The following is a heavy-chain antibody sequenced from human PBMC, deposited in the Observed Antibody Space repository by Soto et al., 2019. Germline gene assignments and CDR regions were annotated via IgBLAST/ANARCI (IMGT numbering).Heavy chain of an antibody. CDR1: CGPISSYY. V-gene: IGHV4-59*01. J-gene: IGHJ4*02. D-gene: IGHD3-16*01. Sequence: PSETLSLTCTVSCGPISSYYWTWIRQPPGKGLEWIGYIYYTGSTDYNPSLKSRVSMSIDPHKNQFSLNLSSVTAADTAVYYCARAFGSTMPSLVWGQGTLVTVSS. CDR3: ARAFGSTMPSLV. CDR2: IYYTGST.